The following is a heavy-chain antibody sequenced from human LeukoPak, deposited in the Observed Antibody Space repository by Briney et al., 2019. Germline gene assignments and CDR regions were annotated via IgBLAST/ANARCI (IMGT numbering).Heavy chain of an antibody. D-gene: IGHD5-12*01. J-gene: IGHJ4*02. CDR2: IYYSGST. V-gene: IGHV4-39*01. CDR1: GGSISSSSYY. CDR3: ASSSGGWLRMPFDY. Sequence: KPSETLSLTCTVSGGSISSSSYYWGWLRQPPGKGLERIGSIYYSGSTYYNPSLKSRVTISVDTSKNQFSLKLYSVTAADTAVYYCASSSGGWLRMPFDYWGQGTLVTVSS.